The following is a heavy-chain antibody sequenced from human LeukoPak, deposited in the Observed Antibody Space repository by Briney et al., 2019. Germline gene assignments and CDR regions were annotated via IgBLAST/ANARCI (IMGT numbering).Heavy chain of an antibody. D-gene: IGHD2-15*01. V-gene: IGHV3-23*01. CDR1: GFTFSSYA. J-gene: IGHJ6*03. Sequence: PGGSLRLSCAASGFTFSSYAMSWVRQAPGKGLEWVSAISGSGGGTYYADSVKDRVTISRDNAKNSLFLQMNSLRAEDTAVYYCARVLRYCSGGNCYSGGLGYMDVWGKGTTVTISS. CDR2: ISGSGGGT. CDR3: ARVLRYCSGGNCYSGGLGYMDV.